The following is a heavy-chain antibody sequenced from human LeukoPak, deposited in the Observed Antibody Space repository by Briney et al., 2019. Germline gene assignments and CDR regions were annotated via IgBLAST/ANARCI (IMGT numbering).Heavy chain of an antibody. V-gene: IGHV1-69*04. D-gene: IGHD4-23*01. Sequence: ASVKVSCKASGDTFSSYAISWVRQAPGQGLEWMGRIIPILGIANYAQKFQGRVTITADKSTSTAYMELSSLRSEDTAVYYCARGPDYGGKTPRGLYYYYYYMDVWGKGTTVTVSS. CDR1: GDTFSSYA. CDR3: ARGPDYGGKTPRGLYYYYYYMDV. J-gene: IGHJ6*03. CDR2: IIPILGIA.